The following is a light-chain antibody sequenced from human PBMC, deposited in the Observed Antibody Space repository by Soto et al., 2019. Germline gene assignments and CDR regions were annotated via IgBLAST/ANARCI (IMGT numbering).Light chain of an antibody. CDR1: QSVSSLY. Sequence: EIVLTQSPATLSLSPGERATLSCGASQSVSSLYLAWYQQKPGLAPRLLMYDVSKRFTGTPDRFSGSGSGTDFSLTITRLEPEDSAVYYCQQFGMSLTFGGGTKVDIK. CDR3: QQFGMSLT. J-gene: IGKJ4*01. V-gene: IGKV3D-20*01. CDR2: DVS.